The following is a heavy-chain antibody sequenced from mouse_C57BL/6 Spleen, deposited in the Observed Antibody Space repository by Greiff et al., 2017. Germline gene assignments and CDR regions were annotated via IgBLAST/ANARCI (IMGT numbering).Heavy chain of an antibody. J-gene: IGHJ3*01. CDR3: ARNGDYDGFAY. CDR1: GFTFSDYG. D-gene: IGHD2-4*01. Sequence: EVKLVESGGGLVKPGGSLKLSCAASGFTFSDYGMHWVRQAPEKGLEWVAYISSGSSTIYYADTVKGRFTISRDNAKNTLFLQRTSLRSEDTAMYYCARNGDYDGFAYWGQGTLVTVAA. CDR2: ISSGSSTI. V-gene: IGHV5-17*01.